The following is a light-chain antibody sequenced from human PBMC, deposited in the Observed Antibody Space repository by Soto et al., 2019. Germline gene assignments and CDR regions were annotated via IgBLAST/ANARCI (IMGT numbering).Light chain of an antibody. CDR2: GES. J-gene: IGKJ4*01. Sequence: EIVLTQSPGTLSLSPGERATLSCRASQSLSSSYLAWYQQKPGQAPRVLIYGESSRATGIPDRFSGSGSGTDFTLTSTRLEPEDFAIYYCQQYGSSPLTFGGGTRVEI. CDR3: QQYGSSPLT. CDR1: QSLSSSY. V-gene: IGKV3-20*01.